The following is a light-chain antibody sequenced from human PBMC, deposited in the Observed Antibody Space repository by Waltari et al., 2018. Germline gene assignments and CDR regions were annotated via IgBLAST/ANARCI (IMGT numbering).Light chain of an antibody. Sequence: DIQMTQSPSSLSVSVGDRVTITCRASQSIRNYLNWYQQKPGKVPELLIYADSSLQGGVPSRFSGSGSGTEFTLTISSLQPEDFATYYCQQSYSSPYTFGQGTTLHIK. CDR3: QQSYSSPYT. V-gene: IGKV1-39*01. J-gene: IGKJ2*01. CDR2: ADS. CDR1: QSIRNY.